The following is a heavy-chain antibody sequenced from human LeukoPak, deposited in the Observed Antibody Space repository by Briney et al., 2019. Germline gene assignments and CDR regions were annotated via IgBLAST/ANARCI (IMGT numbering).Heavy chain of an antibody. CDR2: INPNSGGT. D-gene: IGHD2-2*01. J-gene: IGHJ5*02. CDR3: ARDRVVVPAAMGNWFDP. CDR1: GYTFTGYY. Sequence: ASVTVSCKASGYTFTGYYMHWVRQAPGQGLEWMGWINPNSGGTNYAQKFQGRVTMTRDTSISTAYMELSRLRSDDTAVYYCARDRVVVPAAMGNWFDPWGQGTLVTVSS. V-gene: IGHV1-2*02.